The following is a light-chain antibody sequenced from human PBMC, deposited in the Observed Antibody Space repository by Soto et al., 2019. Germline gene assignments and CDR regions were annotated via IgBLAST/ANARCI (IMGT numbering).Light chain of an antibody. CDR2: KAS. CDR3: KHYNSYSEA. J-gene: IGKJ1*01. V-gene: IGKV1-5*03. Sequence: DIQMTQSPSTPSASVGDRITITCRASQSISSWLAWYQQKPGKAPKLLIYKASTLKSGVPSRFSGSGSGTEFTLTISTMQTDEFATYYCKHYNSYSEAFGQGTKVEIK. CDR1: QSISSW.